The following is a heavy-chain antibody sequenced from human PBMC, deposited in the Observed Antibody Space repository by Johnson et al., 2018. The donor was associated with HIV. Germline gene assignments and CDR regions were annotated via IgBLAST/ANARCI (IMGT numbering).Heavy chain of an antibody. CDR2: IYSGDTT. V-gene: IGHV3-66*01. Sequence: MMLVESGGGLVQPGGSLRLSCAASGFTFSSYAMHWVRQAPGKGLEWVSVIYSGDTTYYADSMRGRFTISRDNSKNTLYLQMNSLRAEDTAVYYCAKDPYDSSGYRRDAFDIWGQGTMVTVSS. D-gene: IGHD3-22*01. J-gene: IGHJ3*02. CDR1: GFTFSSYA. CDR3: AKDPYDSSGYRRDAFDI.